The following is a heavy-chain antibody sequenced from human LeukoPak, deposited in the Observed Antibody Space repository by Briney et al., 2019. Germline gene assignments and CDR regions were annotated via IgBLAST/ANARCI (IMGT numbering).Heavy chain of an antibody. J-gene: IGHJ4*02. D-gene: IGHD3-10*01. CDR3: AREAVRESIDY. CDR2: IYHSGST. V-gene: IGHV4-38-2*02. Sequence: SETLSLTCTVSGYSISSGYYWGWIRQPPGKGLEWIGSIYHSGSTYYNPSLKSRVTISVDTSKNQFSLKLSSVTAADTAVYYCAREAVRESIDYWGQGTLVAVSS. CDR1: GYSISSGYY.